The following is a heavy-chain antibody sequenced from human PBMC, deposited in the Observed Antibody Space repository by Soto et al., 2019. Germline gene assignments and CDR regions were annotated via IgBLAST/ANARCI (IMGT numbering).Heavy chain of an antibody. V-gene: IGHV4-59*01. Sequence: PSETLSLTCTVSGGSISSYYWSWIRQPPGKGLEWIGYIYYSGSTNYNPSLKSRVTISVDTSKNQFSLKLSSVTAADTAVYYCARGVSSSSGDFDYWGQGTLVTVSS. CDR2: IYYSGST. CDR1: GGSISSYY. D-gene: IGHD6-6*01. CDR3: ARGVSSSSGDFDY. J-gene: IGHJ4*02.